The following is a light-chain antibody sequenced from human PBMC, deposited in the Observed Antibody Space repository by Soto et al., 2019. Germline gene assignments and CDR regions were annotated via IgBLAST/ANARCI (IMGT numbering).Light chain of an antibody. CDR3: QQYGRSPRT. J-gene: IGKJ1*01. Sequence: DIVLTQSPGTLSLSPGERATLSCRASQTVSSSSLAWYQQKPGQAPRLLIFGASTRAAGFPDRFSGSGSGTDFTLTISRLEPEDFAVYYCQQYGRSPRTFGQGTKV. CDR1: QTVSSSS. V-gene: IGKV3-20*01. CDR2: GAS.